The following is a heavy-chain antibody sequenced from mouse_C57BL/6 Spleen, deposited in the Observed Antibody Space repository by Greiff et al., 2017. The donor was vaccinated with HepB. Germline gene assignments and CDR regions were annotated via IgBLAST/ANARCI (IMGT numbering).Heavy chain of an antibody. CDR3: ARGYGSSYNY. J-gene: IGHJ2*01. D-gene: IGHD1-1*01. CDR2: IDPANGNT. CDR1: GFNIENTY. Sequence: EVQLQQSVAELVRPGASVKLSCTASGFNIENTYMHWVKQRPEQGLEWIGRIDPANGNTKYAPKFQGKATITADTSSNTAYLQLSSLTSEDTAIYYCARGYGSSYNYWGQGTTLTVSS. V-gene: IGHV14-3*01.